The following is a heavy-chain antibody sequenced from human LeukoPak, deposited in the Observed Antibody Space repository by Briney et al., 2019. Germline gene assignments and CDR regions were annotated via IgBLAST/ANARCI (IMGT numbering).Heavy chain of an antibody. V-gene: IGHV3-23*01. CDR1: GFTFSSYG. Sequence: GGSLRLSCAASGFTFSSYGMSWVRQAPGKGREWVSAISGSGGSTYYADSVKGRFTISRDNSKNTLYLQMNSLRAEDTAVYYCAKDPIRIAAAGTFDYWGQGTLVTVSS. D-gene: IGHD6-13*01. J-gene: IGHJ4*02. CDR3: AKDPIRIAAAGTFDY. CDR2: ISGSGGST.